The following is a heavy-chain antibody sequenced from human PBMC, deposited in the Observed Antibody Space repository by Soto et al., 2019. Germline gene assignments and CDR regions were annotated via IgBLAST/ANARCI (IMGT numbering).Heavy chain of an antibody. D-gene: IGHD2-15*01. Sequence: GGSLRLSCAASGFTFSSYAMHWVRQAPGKGLEWVAVISYGGSNKYYADSVKGRFTISRDNSKNTLYLQMNSLRAEDTAVYYCAREDIVVVVAAASRTLDYWGQGTLVTVSS. CDR1: GFTFSSYA. CDR3: AREDIVVVVAAASRTLDY. CDR2: ISYGGSNK. J-gene: IGHJ4*02. V-gene: IGHV3-30-3*01.